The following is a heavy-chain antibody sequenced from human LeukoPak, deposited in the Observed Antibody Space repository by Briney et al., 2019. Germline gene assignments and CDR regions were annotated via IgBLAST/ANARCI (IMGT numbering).Heavy chain of an antibody. CDR3: AKEEVPNDY. CDR2: ISRMGFTT. J-gene: IGHJ4*02. D-gene: IGHD2-2*01. CDR1: GFTLNSNA. Sequence: GGSLRLSCAVSGFTLNSNAMCWVRQAPGKGLEWVSGISRMGFTTYYADSVEARFTISRDTSKNTLYLEMNTLRPEDTAVYYCAKEEVPNDYWGQGTLVTVSS. V-gene: IGHV3-23*01.